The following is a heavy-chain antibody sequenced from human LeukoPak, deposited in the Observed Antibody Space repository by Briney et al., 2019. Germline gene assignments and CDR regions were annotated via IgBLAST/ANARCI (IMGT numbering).Heavy chain of an antibody. V-gene: IGHV3-23*01. Sequence: PGGSLRLSCAASGFTFSSYAMSWVRQAPGKGLEWVSAISGSGGSTYYADSVKGRFTISRDNSKNTLYLQMNSLRAEDTAVYYCAKDRPSTDIVVVPAALDYWGQGTLVTVSS. CDR1: GFTFSSYA. J-gene: IGHJ4*02. D-gene: IGHD2-2*01. CDR2: ISGSGGST. CDR3: AKDRPSTDIVVVPAALDY.